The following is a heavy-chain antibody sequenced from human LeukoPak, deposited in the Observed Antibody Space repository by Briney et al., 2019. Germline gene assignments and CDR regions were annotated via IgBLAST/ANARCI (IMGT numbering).Heavy chain of an antibody. D-gene: IGHD2-15*01. Sequence: GASVKVSCKASGYTFTSYYMHWVRQAPGQGLEWMGIINPSGGSTSYAQKFQGRVTMTRDTSTSTVYMELSSLRSEDTAVYYCARGYCSGGSCYSYWFDPWGQGTLVIVSS. CDR3: ARGYCSGGSCYSYWFDP. CDR1: GYTFTSYY. CDR2: INPSGGST. V-gene: IGHV1-46*01. J-gene: IGHJ5*02.